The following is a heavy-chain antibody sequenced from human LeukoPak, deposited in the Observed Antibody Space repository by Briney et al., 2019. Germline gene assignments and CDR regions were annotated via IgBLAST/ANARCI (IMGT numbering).Heavy chain of an antibody. CDR3: ARGGSYYDY. V-gene: IGHV4-59*01. D-gene: IGHD3-16*01. CDR1: GGSISSYY. Sequence: SETLSLTCTVSGGSISSYYWSWIRQPPGKGLEWIGVIYYTGSTNYNPSLKSRVTMSLDKSKSQFSLKLNSVTAADTAAYYCARGGSYYDYWGQGTLVTVSS. CDR2: IYYTGST. J-gene: IGHJ4*02.